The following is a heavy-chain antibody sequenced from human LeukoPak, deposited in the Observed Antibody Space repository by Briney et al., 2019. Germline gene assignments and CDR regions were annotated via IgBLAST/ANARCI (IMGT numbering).Heavy chain of an antibody. CDR3: ARGGYSSSSTGDY. D-gene: IGHD6-6*01. J-gene: IGHJ4*02. Sequence: ASVKVSCKASGYTFTGYYMHWVRQAPGQGLEWMGRINPNSGGTNYAQKFQGRVTMTRDTSISTAYMELSRLRSDDTAEYYCARGGYSSSSTGDYWGQGTLVTVSS. CDR2: INPNSGGT. CDR1: GYTFTGYY. V-gene: IGHV1-2*06.